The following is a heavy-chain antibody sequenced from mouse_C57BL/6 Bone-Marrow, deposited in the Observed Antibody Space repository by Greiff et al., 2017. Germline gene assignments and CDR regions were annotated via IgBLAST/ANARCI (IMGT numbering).Heavy chain of an antibody. CDR3: TTYDYDGGYAMDY. Sequence: VQLQQSGAELVRPGASVKLSCTASGFNIKDDYMHWVKQRPEQGLEWIGWIDPENGDTEYASKFQGKATITADTSSNTAYLQLSSLTSEATAVYYCTTYDYDGGYAMDYWGQGTSVTVSS. D-gene: IGHD2-4*01. V-gene: IGHV14-4*01. CDR1: GFNIKDDY. J-gene: IGHJ4*01. CDR2: IDPENGDT.